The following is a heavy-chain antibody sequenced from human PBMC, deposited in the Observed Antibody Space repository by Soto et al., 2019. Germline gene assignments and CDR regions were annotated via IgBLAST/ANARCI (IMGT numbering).Heavy chain of an antibody. V-gene: IGHV3-33*01. CDR3: ARPLFPFDTIFGAASPPDY. Sequence: LRLSCAASGFTFSSYGMHWVRQAPGKGLEWVAVIWYDGSNKYYADSVKGRFTISRDNSKNTLYLQMNSLRAEDTAVYYCARPLFPFDTIFGAASPPDYWGQGTLVTVSS. CDR1: GFTFSSYG. J-gene: IGHJ4*02. CDR2: IWYDGSNK. D-gene: IGHD3-3*01.